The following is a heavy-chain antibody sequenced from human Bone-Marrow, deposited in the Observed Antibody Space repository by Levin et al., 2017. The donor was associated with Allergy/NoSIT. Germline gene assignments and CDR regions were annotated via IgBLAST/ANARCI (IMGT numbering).Heavy chain of an antibody. J-gene: IGHJ5*02. CDR3: ARGSGTYFRWIDP. CDR2: ISSSGNSI. V-gene: IGHV3-11*01. D-gene: IGHD3-10*01. CDR1: GFIFSDYY. Sequence: GSLRLSCAASGFIFSDYYMTWIRQVPGKGLEWVSYISSSGNSIYYADSVKGRFTISRDDAKSSLFLQMNSLRVEDTAVYYCARGSGTYFRWIDPWGQGTLVTVSS.